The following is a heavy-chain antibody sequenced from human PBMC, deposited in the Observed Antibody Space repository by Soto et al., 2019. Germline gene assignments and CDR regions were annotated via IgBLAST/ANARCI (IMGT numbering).Heavy chain of an antibody. Sequence: QVQLQESGPGLVKPSETLSLTCTVSGGSISSYYWSWIRQPPGKGLEWIGYIYYSGSTNYNPSLKSRVTISVDTSKNQFSLKLSSVTAADTAVYYCARVTHSSSDFDYWGQGTLVTVSS. J-gene: IGHJ4*02. CDR2: IYYSGST. V-gene: IGHV4-59*01. D-gene: IGHD6-6*01. CDR1: GGSISSYY. CDR3: ARVTHSSSDFDY.